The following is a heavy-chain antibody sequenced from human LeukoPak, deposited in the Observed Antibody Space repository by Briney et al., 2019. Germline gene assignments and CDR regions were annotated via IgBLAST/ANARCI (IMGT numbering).Heavy chain of an antibody. CDR1: GFTFDDYA. V-gene: IGHV3-9*01. Sequence: PGGSLRLSCAASGFTFDDYAMHWVRQAPGKGLEWVSGISWNSGSIGYADSVKGRFTISRDNAKNSLYLQMNSLRAEDTALYYCAKDQGGTAIVPGHMDVWGKGTTVTISS. CDR2: ISWNSGSI. CDR3: AKDQGGTAIVPGHMDV. J-gene: IGHJ6*03. D-gene: IGHD5-18*01.